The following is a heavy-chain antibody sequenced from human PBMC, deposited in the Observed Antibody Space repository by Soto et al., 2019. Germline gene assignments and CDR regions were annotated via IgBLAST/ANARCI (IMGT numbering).Heavy chain of an antibody. Sequence: SETLSLTCAVYGGSFSGYYWSWIRQPPGKGLEWIGEINHSGSTNYNPSLKSRVTISVDTSKNQFSLKLSSVTAADTAVYYCARYRITMVRGVIHYYYYGMDVWGQVTTVTVSS. J-gene: IGHJ6*02. V-gene: IGHV4-34*01. CDR1: GGSFSGYY. CDR2: INHSGST. D-gene: IGHD3-10*01. CDR3: ARYRITMVRGVIHYYYYGMDV.